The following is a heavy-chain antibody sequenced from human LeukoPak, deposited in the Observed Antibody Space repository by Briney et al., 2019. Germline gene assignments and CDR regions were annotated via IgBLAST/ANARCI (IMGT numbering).Heavy chain of an antibody. D-gene: IGHD2-15*01. CDR1: GGSISSGGYS. CDR3: ARDRNLGYRSYYYGMDV. J-gene: IGHJ6*02. CDR2: IYHSGST. V-gene: IGHV4-30-2*01. Sequence: SETLSLTCEVSGGSISSGGYSWSWIRQPPGKGLEWIGYIYHSGSTYYNPSLKSRVTISVDRSKNQFSLKLSSVTAADTAVYYCARDRNLGYRSYYYGMDVWGQGTTVTVSS.